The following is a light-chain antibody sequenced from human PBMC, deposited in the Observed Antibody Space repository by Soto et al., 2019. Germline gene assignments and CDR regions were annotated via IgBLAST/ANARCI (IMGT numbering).Light chain of an antibody. Sequence: QSALTQPASVSGSPGQSIAISCTGTSSDVAGYNHVSWYQHHPGKAPKLIIYEVTKRPSGVSNRFSGSKSGDTASLTISGLQAEDEADYYCKSHTASTTRIFGTGTKLTVL. CDR2: EVT. V-gene: IGLV2-14*01. CDR3: KSHTASTTRI. CDR1: SSDVAGYNH. J-gene: IGLJ1*01.